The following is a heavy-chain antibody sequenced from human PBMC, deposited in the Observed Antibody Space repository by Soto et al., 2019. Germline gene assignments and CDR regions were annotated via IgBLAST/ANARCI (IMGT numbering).Heavy chain of an antibody. CDR3: ASHYDMWSGYLSPVDY. Sequence: QVQLVESGGDLVKRGGSLRLSCAASGYTFSDYYMSWIRQAPGKGLEWISYIDTSSTKIYYADSVKGRFTISRDNAKNSLYLEMNSLRDEDTAVYYCASHYDMWSGYLSPVDYWGQETLVTVSS. J-gene: IGHJ4*02. CDR1: GYTFSDYY. D-gene: IGHD3-3*01. CDR2: IDTSSTKI. V-gene: IGHV3-11*01.